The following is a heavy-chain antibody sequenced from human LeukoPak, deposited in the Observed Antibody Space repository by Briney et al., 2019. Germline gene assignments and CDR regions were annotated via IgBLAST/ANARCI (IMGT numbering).Heavy chain of an antibody. V-gene: IGHV4-39*01. J-gene: IGHJ5*02. CDR2: IDYSGHT. D-gene: IGHD3-16*01. Sequence: SETPSLTCTVSGASISSSSRADYFFWGWIRQAPGKGLEWIGSIDYSGHTYYNPSLKTRATISVDTPKNQFSLSLRSVTAADTAVYYCARPLYNSWDRFDPWGQGTLITVS. CDR1: GASISSSSRADYFF. CDR3: ARPLYNSWDRFDP.